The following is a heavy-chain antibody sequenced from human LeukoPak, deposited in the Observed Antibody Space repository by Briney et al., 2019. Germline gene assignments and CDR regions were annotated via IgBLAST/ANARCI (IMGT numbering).Heavy chain of an antibody. J-gene: IGHJ4*02. CDR3: ARDHSYGDPLYY. Sequence: ASVKVSCKASGYTFTSYYMHWVRQAPGQGLEWMGIINPSGGSTSYAQKFQGRVTMTTDTSTSTAYMELRSLRSDDTAVYYCARDHSYGDPLYYWGQGTLVTVSS. D-gene: IGHD4-17*01. V-gene: IGHV1-46*01. CDR1: GYTFTSYY. CDR2: INPSGGST.